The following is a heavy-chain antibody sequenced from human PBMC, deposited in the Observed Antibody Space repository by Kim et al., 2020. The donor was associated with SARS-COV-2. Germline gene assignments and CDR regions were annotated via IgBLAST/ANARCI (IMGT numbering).Heavy chain of an antibody. CDR1: GFTFSSYG. CDR2: IWYDGSNK. V-gene: IGHV3-33*01. D-gene: IGHD3-16*02. CDR3: ARDHYDYIWGSYRYTDAFDI. J-gene: IGHJ3*02. Sequence: GGSLRLSCAASGFTFSSYGMHWVRQAPGKGLEWVAVIWYDGSNKYDADSVKGRFTISRDNSKNTLYLQMNSLRAEDTAVYYCARDHYDYIWGSYRYTDAFDIWGQGTMVTVSS.